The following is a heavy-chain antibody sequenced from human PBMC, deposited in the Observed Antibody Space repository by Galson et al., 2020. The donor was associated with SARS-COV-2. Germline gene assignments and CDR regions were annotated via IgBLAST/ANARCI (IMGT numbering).Heavy chain of an antibody. CDR3: ARETDEYTSSWYDY. CDR1: GFTFSSSA. Sequence: GGSLRLSCRASGFTFSSSAMHWVRQAPGKGLEWVAIISYDGTKRYNLDSVKGRFTISRDNSKNKLFLQMDSLTTEATAVYYCARETDEYTSSWYDYWGQVTLSPSPQ. CDR2: ISYDGTKR. J-gene: IGHJ4*02. D-gene: IGHD6-13*01. V-gene: IGHV3-30*04.